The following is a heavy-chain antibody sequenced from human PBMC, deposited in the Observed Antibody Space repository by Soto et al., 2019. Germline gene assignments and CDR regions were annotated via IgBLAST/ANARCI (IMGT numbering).Heavy chain of an antibody. J-gene: IGHJ6*02. V-gene: IGHV4-59*01. CDR1: GGSISSYY. D-gene: IGHD6-19*01. CDR2: IYYSGST. CDR3: ARQIAVAGIYYYYGMDV. Sequence: SETLSLTCTVSGGSISSYYWSWIRQPPGKGLEWIGYIYYSGSTNYNPSLKSRVTISVDTSKNQFSLKLSSVTAADTAVYYCARQIAVAGIYYYYGMDVWGQGTTVTVSS.